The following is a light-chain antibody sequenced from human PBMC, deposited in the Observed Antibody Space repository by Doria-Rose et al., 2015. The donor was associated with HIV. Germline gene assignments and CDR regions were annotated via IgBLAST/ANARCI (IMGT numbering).Light chain of an antibody. CDR1: QRVKSSY. Sequence: TQSPGTLSLSPGERATLSCRASQRVKSSYLAWYQQKPGQAPRLLIYDASTRATGIPDMLSGSGSGTDFTLTISRLEPEDVAVYYCRQYGTSRGTFGQGTRLEIK. CDR2: DAS. J-gene: IGKJ5*01. V-gene: IGKV3-20*01. CDR3: RQYGTSRGT.